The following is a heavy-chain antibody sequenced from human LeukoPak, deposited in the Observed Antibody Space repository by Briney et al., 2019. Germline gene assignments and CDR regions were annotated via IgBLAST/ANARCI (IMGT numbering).Heavy chain of an antibody. CDR2: ISYDGSNK. CDR1: GFTFSSYA. V-gene: IGHV3-30*04. D-gene: IGHD4-17*01. CDR3: ARDYVDYAMDY. Sequence: GGSLRLSCAASGFTFSSYAMHWVRQAPGKGLEWVAVISYDGSNKYYADSVKGRSTISRDNSKNTLYLQMNSLRAEDTAVYYCARDYVDYAMDYWGQGTLVTVSS. J-gene: IGHJ4*02.